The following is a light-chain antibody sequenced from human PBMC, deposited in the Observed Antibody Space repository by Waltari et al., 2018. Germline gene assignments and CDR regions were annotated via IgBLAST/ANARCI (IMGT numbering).Light chain of an antibody. J-gene: IGKJ2*01. CDR2: DAS. Sequence: DIQMTQSPSSLSASVVDRVTIPCQASQDINKYLNWFQQRPGKAPRVLIYDASDLETGVPSRFSGNGSGTDFSLTISSLQPEDIGRYYCQQYYTVPYSFGQGTTLELK. V-gene: IGKV1-33*01. CDR1: QDINKY. CDR3: QQYYTVPYS.